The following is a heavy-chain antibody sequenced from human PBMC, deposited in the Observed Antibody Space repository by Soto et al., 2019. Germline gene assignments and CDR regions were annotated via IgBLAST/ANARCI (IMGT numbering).Heavy chain of an antibody. CDR1: GFTFSSYG. D-gene: IGHD6-19*01. CDR3: ATARSSGWSSSDY. CDR2: ISYDGSNK. J-gene: IGHJ4*02. V-gene: IGHV3-30*03. Sequence: ESGGGVVQPGRSLRLSCAASGFTFSSYGMHWVRQAPGKGLEWVAVISYDGSNKYYADSVKGRFTISRDNSKNTLYLQMNSLRAEDTAVYYCATARSSGWSSSDYWGQGTLVTVSS.